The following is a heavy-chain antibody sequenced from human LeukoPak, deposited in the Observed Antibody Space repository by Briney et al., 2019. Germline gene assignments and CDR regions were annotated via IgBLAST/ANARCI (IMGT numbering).Heavy chain of an antibody. CDR3: ARDTGPDVLLWFGEPTDY. V-gene: IGHV1-18*01. J-gene: IGHJ4*02. CDR2: ISAYNGNT. CDR1: GYTLTSYG. Sequence: ASVKVSCKASGYTLTSYGISWVRQAPGQGLEWMGWISAYNGNTNYAQKLQGRVTMTTDTSTSTAYMELRSLRSDDTAVYYCARDTGPDVLLWFGEPTDYWGQGTLVTVSS. D-gene: IGHD3-10*01.